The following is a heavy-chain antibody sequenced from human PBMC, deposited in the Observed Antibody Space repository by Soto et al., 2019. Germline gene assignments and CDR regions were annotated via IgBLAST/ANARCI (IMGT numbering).Heavy chain of an antibody. D-gene: IGHD6-13*01. CDR3: AKAFSWYDY. V-gene: IGHV3-23*01. J-gene: IGHJ4*02. Sequence: EVQLLKSGGGLIQPGGSLRLSCAASGFTFSSYAMNWVRQAPGKGLEWVSGISGSGGSTYYADSVKGRFTISRDNSKNTLYLQMSSLRAEDTAVYYCAKAFSWYDYWGQGTLVTVSS. CDR1: GFTFSSYA. CDR2: ISGSGGST.